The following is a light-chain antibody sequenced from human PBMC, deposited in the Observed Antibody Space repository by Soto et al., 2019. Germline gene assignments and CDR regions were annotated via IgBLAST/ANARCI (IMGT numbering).Light chain of an antibody. CDR2: GAS. CDR1: QSVSGSS. J-gene: IGKJ2*01. Sequence: EIVLTESPGTLSLSPGERATLSCRASQSVSGSSLDCYQHKPGQAPILLIYGASSRATGIPDRLSGSGSVSDFTFSISGLRPEDVGMYYCHEEGSFPPTFGQGTELETK. CDR3: HEEGSFPPT. V-gene: IGKV3-20*01.